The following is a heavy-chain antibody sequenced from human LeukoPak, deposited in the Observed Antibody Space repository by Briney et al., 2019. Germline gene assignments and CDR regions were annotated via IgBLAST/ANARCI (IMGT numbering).Heavy chain of an antibody. CDR3: ARDSGSYADY. CDR1: GYTFTSYF. Sequence: APVKVSCKTSGYTFTSYFIHWVRQAPGQGLEWMGMINPSGGSTSYAQKFQGRVTMTRDTSTSTVYMELSSLRSEDTAVYYCARDSGSYADYWGQGTLVTVSS. CDR2: INPSGGST. D-gene: IGHD1-26*01. V-gene: IGHV1-46*01. J-gene: IGHJ4*02.